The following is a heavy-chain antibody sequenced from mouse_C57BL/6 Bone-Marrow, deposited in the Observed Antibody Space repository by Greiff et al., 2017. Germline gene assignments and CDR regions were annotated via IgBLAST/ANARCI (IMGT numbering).Heavy chain of an antibody. Sequence: QVQLQQSGAELVRPGTSVKVSCKASGYAFTNYLIEWVKQRPGQGLEWIGVINPGSGGTNYNEKFKGKATLTADKSSSTAYMQLSSLTSEDSAVYFCERGSFAYWGQGTLVTVSA. J-gene: IGHJ3*01. CDR1: GYAFTNYL. V-gene: IGHV1-54*01. CDR3: ERGSFAY. CDR2: INPGSGGT.